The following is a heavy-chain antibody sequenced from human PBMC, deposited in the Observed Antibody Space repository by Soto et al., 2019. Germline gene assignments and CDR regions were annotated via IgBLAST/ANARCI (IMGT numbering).Heavy chain of an antibody. CDR3: ARGINMVRGAYYYYSGMDV. V-gene: IGHV1-18*01. CDR2: ISAYNGNT. J-gene: IGHJ6*02. Sequence: ASVKVSCKASGYTFTSYGISWVRQAPGQGLEWMGWISAYNGNTNYAQKLQGRVTMTTDTSTSTAYMELRSLRSDDTAVYYCARGINMVRGAYYYYSGMDVWGQGTTVTVYS. D-gene: IGHD3-10*01. CDR1: GYTFTSYG.